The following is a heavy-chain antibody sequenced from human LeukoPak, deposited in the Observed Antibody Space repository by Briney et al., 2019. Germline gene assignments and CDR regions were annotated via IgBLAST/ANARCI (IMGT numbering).Heavy chain of an antibody. J-gene: IGHJ6*02. CDR2: ISSSSSTI. CDR3: ARRCDYAGGLGYYGMDV. CDR1: GFTFSSYS. Sequence: GGSLRLSCAASGFTFSSYSMSWVRQAPGKGLEWVSYISSSSSTIYYADSVKGRFTISRDNAKNSLYLQMNSLRAEDTAVYYCARRCDYAGGLGYYGMDVWGQGTTVTVSS. V-gene: IGHV3-48*01. D-gene: IGHD4-23*01.